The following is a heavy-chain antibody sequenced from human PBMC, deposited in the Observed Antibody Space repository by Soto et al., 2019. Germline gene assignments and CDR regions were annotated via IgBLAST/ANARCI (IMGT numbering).Heavy chain of an antibody. D-gene: IGHD3-10*01. Sequence: PSETLSLTCTVSGGSISSSSYYWGWIRQPPGKGLEWIGSIYYSGSTYYNPSLKSRVTISVDTSKNQFSLKLSSVTAADTAVYYCARRVRGSGSYSKAVDYWGPGTLVTVSS. CDR1: GGSISSSSYY. J-gene: IGHJ4*02. CDR3: ARRVRGSGSYSKAVDY. CDR2: IYYSGST. V-gene: IGHV4-39*01.